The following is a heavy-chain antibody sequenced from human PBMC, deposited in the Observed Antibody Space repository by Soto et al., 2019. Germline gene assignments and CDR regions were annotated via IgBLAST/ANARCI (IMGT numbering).Heavy chain of an antibody. V-gene: IGHV4-59*08. D-gene: IGHD3-9*01. CDR3: ARQGAGYYNDAFDI. Sequence: SETLSLTCTVSGGPISSYYWSWIRQPPGKGLEWIGYIYYSGSTNYNPSLKSRVTISVDTSKNQFSLKLSSVTAADTAVYYCARQGAGYYNDAFDIWGQGTMVTVSS. CDR1: GGPISSYY. J-gene: IGHJ3*02. CDR2: IYYSGST.